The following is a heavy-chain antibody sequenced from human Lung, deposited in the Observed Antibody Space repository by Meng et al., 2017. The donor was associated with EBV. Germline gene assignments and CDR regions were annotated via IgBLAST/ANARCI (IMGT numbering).Heavy chain of an antibody. Sequence: QGQLVESGGEGKKPGASLMGSSKASGYTLTNYGITWVRQAPGQGLEWMGWISAYNGNTNYAQTLQGRVTMTTDTSTSTAYMELRSLRSDDTAVYYCARVEVGITSGDYWGQGTLVTVSS. CDR3: ARVEVGITSGDY. CDR2: ISAYNGNT. CDR1: GYTLTNYG. D-gene: IGHD1-26*01. J-gene: IGHJ4*02. V-gene: IGHV1-18*01.